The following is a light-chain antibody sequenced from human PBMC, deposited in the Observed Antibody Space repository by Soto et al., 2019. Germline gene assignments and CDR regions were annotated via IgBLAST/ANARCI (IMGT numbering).Light chain of an antibody. CDR3: SSYTTSSLYV. V-gene: IGLV2-14*01. CDR2: DVS. Sequence: QPARNQPASGNGSPGQSITIFYSRTSSDVGGYNYVSWYQQHPGKAPKLMIYDVSYRPSGISNRFSGSKSDNTASLTISGLQAEDEADYYCSSYTTSSLYVFGSGTKFTV. J-gene: IGLJ1*01. CDR1: SSDVGGYNY.